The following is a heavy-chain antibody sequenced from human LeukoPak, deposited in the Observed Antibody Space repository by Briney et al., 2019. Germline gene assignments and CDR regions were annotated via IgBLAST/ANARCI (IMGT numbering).Heavy chain of an antibody. D-gene: IGHD2-8*01. Sequence: GGSLRLSCAASGFTFSNNAMNWVRQAPGKGLEWVSSISGSSTDIYYADSVKGRFTVSRDNARNSLYLQMNSLRAEDTGVYYCARSEMGYYNYYMDVWGKGTTVTVSS. V-gene: IGHV3-21*01. CDR3: ARSEMGYYNYYMDV. J-gene: IGHJ6*03. CDR1: GFTFSNNA. CDR2: ISGSSTDI.